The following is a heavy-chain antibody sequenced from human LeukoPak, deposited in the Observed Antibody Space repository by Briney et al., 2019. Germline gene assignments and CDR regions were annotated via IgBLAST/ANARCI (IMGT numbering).Heavy chain of an antibody. Sequence: GGSLRLSCAASGFNFSSYWMHWVRQTPGKGLMWVARIKSDGSTIYADSVQGRFTISRDNAKNTVYLQMNSLRVDDTAIYYCTRAITYFYGSVTYDWFDSWGQGTRVTVSS. V-gene: IGHV3-74*01. CDR1: GFNFSSYW. CDR3: TRAITYFYGSVTYDWFDS. CDR2: IKSDGST. J-gene: IGHJ5*01. D-gene: IGHD3-10*01.